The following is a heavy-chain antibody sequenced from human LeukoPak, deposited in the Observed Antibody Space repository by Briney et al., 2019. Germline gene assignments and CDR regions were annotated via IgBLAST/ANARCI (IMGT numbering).Heavy chain of an antibody. J-gene: IGHJ4*02. Sequence: AGGALRLSCAVSGFTFSSYAMNWVRQAPGKGLGWVSGISGSGAGTYYADSVKGRFTISRDNSENTLYLQMNSLRAEDTAVYYCAKMVREFYTISYYFDYWGQGTLVTVSS. V-gene: IGHV3-23*01. CDR2: ISGSGAGT. CDR1: GFTFSSYA. CDR3: AKMVREFYTISYYFDY. D-gene: IGHD2-8*01.